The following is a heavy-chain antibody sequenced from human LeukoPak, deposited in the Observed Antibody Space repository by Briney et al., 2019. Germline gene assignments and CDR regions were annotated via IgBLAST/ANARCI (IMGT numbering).Heavy chain of an antibody. CDR3: ASARMYYYDSSGYFDY. V-gene: IGHV3-21*01. CDR1: GFTVSSNY. J-gene: IGHJ4*02. CDR2: ISSSSSYI. D-gene: IGHD3-22*01. Sequence: GGSLRLSCAASGFTVSSNYMNWVRQAPGKGLEWVSSISSSSSYIYYADSVKGRFTISRDNSKNTLYLQMNSLRAEDTAVYYCASARMYYYDSSGYFDYWGQGTLVTVSS.